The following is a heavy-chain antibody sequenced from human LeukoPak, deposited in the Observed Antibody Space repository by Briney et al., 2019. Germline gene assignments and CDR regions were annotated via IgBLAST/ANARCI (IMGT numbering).Heavy chain of an antibody. CDR3: ARARLGWFDP. V-gene: IGHV4-61*02. CDR2: IYTSGST. CDR1: GGSISSGSYY. J-gene: IGHJ5*02. Sequence: SSETLSLTCTVSGGSISSGSYYWSWIRQPAGKGLEWIGRIYTSGSTNYNPPLKSRVTISVDTSKNQFSLKLSSVTAADTAVYYCARARLGWFDPWGQGTLVTVSS. D-gene: IGHD7-27*01.